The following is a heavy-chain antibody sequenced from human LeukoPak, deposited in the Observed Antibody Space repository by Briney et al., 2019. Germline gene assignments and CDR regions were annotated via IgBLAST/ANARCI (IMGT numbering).Heavy chain of an antibody. Sequence: GGSLRLSCAASGFTFSSYAMSWVRQAPAKGREWGSAISGSGGSTYYADSVKGRFTISRDNSKNTLYLQMNSLRAEDTAVYYCAKYGPGIAAAGTGDYWGQGTLVTVSS. CDR1: GFTFSSYA. CDR3: AKYGPGIAAAGTGDY. D-gene: IGHD6-13*01. CDR2: ISGSGGST. V-gene: IGHV3-23*01. J-gene: IGHJ4*02.